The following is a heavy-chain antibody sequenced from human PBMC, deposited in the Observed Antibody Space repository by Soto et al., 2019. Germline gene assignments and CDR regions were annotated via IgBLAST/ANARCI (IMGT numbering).Heavy chain of an antibody. V-gene: IGHV5-51*01. D-gene: IGHD6-13*01. J-gene: IGHJ2*01. CDR1: GYSFTTYW. CDR3: ARHSRPAAHWYFNL. Sequence: GESLKISCRGSGYSFTTYWIGWVRQMPGKGLEWMGIIYPGDSETRYSPSFQGQVTISVDKFTNTAYLQWRSLKASDTAMYYCARHSRPAAHWYFNLWGRGTLVTVSS. CDR2: IYPGDSET.